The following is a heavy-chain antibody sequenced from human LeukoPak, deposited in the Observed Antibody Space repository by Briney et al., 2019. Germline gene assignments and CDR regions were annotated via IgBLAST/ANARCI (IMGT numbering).Heavy chain of an antibody. J-gene: IGHJ4*02. CDR1: GGSISSSSYY. D-gene: IGHD5-12*01. Sequence: PSETLSLTCTVSGGSISSSSYYWGWIRQPPGKGLEWIGSIYYSGSTYYNPSLKSRVTISVDTSKNQFSLKLSSVTAADTAVYYCAKNSGGYDFDYWGQGTLVTVSS. CDR3: AKNSGGYDFDY. V-gene: IGHV4-39*07. CDR2: IYYSGST.